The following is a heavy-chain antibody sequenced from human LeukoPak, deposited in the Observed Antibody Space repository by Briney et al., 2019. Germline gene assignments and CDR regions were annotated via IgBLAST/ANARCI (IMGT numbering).Heavy chain of an antibody. J-gene: IGHJ6*02. D-gene: IGHD6-13*01. CDR1: GFTVSNNY. Sequence: GGSLRLSCAASGFTVSNNYMSWVRQAPGEGPQWVSVIYSGGSTDYADSVKGRFTISRHNSKNTLYLQMNSLRPEDTAVYYCARVGLAAAVPSPPYYYGLDVWGQGTTVTVSS. CDR3: ARVGLAAAVPSPPYYYGLDV. V-gene: IGHV3-53*04. CDR2: IYSGGST.